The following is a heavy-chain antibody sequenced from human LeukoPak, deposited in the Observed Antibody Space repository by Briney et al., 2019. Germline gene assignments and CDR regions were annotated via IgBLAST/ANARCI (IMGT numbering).Heavy chain of an antibody. CDR3: AKEGYDILTGYSNYFDY. CDR2: ISYDGSNK. V-gene: IGHV3-30*18. Sequence: GSLRLSCAASGFTFSSYGMHWVRQAPGKGLEWVAVISYDGSNKYYADSVKGRFTISRDNSKNTLYLQMNSLRAEDTAVYYCAKEGYDILTGYSNYFDYWGQGTLVTVSS. D-gene: IGHD3-9*01. J-gene: IGHJ4*02. CDR1: GFTFSSYG.